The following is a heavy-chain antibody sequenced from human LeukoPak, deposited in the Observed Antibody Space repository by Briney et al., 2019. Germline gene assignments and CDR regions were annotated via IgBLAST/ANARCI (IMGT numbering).Heavy chain of an antibody. D-gene: IGHD3-10*01. CDR2: ISWNSDNM. Sequence: PGGSLRLSCAASGFTFDDYAMHWVRQAPGKGLEWVSGISWNSDNMDYADSVKGRFTISRDNAKNSLYLQMNSLRAEDTALYYCTKAGITMVRGVYFEYWGQGTLVTVSS. V-gene: IGHV3-9*01. CDR3: TKAGITMVRGVYFEY. J-gene: IGHJ4*02. CDR1: GFTFDDYA.